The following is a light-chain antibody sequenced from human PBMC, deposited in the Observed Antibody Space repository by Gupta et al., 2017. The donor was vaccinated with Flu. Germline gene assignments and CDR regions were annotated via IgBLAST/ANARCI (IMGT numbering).Light chain of an antibody. CDR1: NSGSKS. Sequence: YVLTQPPSVSVAPGQTARITCGENNSGSKSVQWYQQKPGQAPVLVAHDDSDRPSGIPERFSGSKSGNTATLTISRVEAGDEADYYCQVWDSSSDHVVFGGGTRLTVL. CDR3: QVWDSSSDHVV. V-gene: IGLV3-21*02. J-gene: IGLJ2*01. CDR2: DDS.